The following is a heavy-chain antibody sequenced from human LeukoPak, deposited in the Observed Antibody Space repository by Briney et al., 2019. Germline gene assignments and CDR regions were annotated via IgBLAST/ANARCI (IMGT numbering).Heavy chain of an antibody. Sequence: RSGGSLRLSCEASGFTFSKYWMHWVRQAPGKGLLCVSRINTEGGIIDYADSVKGRFTISRDNAKNTLYLQLNSLRAEDTAMYYCVNGDYREYWGQGTRVTVSS. CDR1: GFTFSKYW. J-gene: IGHJ4*02. CDR3: VNGDYREY. CDR2: INTEGGII. V-gene: IGHV3-74*01. D-gene: IGHD4-17*01.